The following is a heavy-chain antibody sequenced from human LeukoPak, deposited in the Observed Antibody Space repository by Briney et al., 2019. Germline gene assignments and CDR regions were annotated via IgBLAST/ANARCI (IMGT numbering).Heavy chain of an antibody. J-gene: IGHJ5*02. D-gene: IGHD4-17*01. CDR2: IWYDGTNK. CDR1: GFTFSAYG. Sequence: GGSLRLSCAASGFTFSAYGMHWVRQTPGKGLEWVAIIWYDGTNKYYTDSVKGRFTISRDNSKNTLYLQMNSLRAEDTAVYYCAKKAGNDHGDQNWFDHWAQGTLVTVSS. CDR3: AKKAGNDHGDQNWFDH. V-gene: IGHV3-33*06.